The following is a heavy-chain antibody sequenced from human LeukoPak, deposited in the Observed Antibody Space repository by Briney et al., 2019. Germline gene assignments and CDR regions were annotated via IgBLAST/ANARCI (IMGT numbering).Heavy chain of an antibody. V-gene: IGHV3-30*03. Sequence: GRSLRLSCAASGFTFSSYGMHWVRQAPGKGLEWVALISYDGSNKYYVDSVKGRFTISRDNSKNSLYLQMNSLRAEDTAVYYCARDPGYNYGFDYWGQRTLVTVSS. CDR2: ISYDGSNK. J-gene: IGHJ4*02. D-gene: IGHD5-18*01. CDR3: ARDPGYNYGFDY. CDR1: GFTFSSYG.